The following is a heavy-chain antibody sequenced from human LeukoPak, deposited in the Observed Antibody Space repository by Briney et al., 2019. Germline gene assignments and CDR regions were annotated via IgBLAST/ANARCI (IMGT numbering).Heavy chain of an antibody. CDR2: ISYDGSNK. J-gene: IGHJ4*02. CDR1: GFTFSSYA. V-gene: IGHV3-30-3*02. Sequence: GGSLRLSCAASGFTFSSYAMHWVRQAPGKGLEWVAVISYDGSNKYYADSVKGRFTISRDNSKNTLFLQMNGLRAEDTAVYYCAKESGSHYAFDYWGQGTLVTVSS. D-gene: IGHD1-26*01. CDR3: AKESGSHYAFDY.